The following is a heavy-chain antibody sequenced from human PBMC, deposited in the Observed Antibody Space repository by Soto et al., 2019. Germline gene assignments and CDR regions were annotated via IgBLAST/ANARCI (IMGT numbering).Heavy chain of an antibody. V-gene: IGHV5-51*01. CDR1: GYRFSSFW. CDR2: IYPGDLDT. J-gene: IGHJ6*02. Sequence: PGESLKISCKGSGYRFSSFWGAWVRQPPGKGLEWLGIIYPGDLDTRYTSSFQGHVIISADKSSNTVYLQWSSLKASDTAMYYCARSIEVTGTYFSGLDVWGQGTPVTVSS. CDR3: ARSIEVTGTYFSGLDV. D-gene: IGHD6-19*01.